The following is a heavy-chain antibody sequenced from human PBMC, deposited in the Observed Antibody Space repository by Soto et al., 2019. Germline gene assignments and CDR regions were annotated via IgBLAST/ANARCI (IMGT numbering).Heavy chain of an antibody. V-gene: IGHV1-2*04. CDR1: GYTFTGYY. CDR3: ARERGGWAAAGGAGLDYYYYGMDV. D-gene: IGHD6-13*01. CDR2: INPNSGGT. J-gene: IGHJ6*02. Sequence: ASVKVSCKASGYTFTGYYMHWVRQAPGQGLEWMGWINPNSGGTNYAQKFQGWVTMTRDTSISTAYMELSRLRSDDTAVYYCARERGGWAAAGGAGLDYYYYGMDVWGQGTTVTVSS.